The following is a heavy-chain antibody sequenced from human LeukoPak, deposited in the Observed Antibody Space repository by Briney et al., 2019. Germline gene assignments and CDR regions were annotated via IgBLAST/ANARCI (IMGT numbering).Heavy chain of an antibody. CDR3: ARVDLRAAYFDY. CDR2: IYTSGST. J-gene: IGHJ4*02. Sequence: SETLSLACTVSGGSISSYYWSWIRQPAGKGLEWIGRIYTSGSTGYNPSLKSRVTMSVDTSKNQFSLKLSSVTAADTAVYYCARVDLRAAYFDYWGQGTLVTVSS. V-gene: IGHV4-4*07. D-gene: IGHD2-15*01. CDR1: GGSISSYY.